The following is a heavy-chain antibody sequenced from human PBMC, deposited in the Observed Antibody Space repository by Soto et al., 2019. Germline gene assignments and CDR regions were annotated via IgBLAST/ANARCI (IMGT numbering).Heavy chain of an antibody. CDR3: ARDRDTVTHGYGMDV. J-gene: IGHJ6*02. CDR1: GFTFSSYS. V-gene: IGHV3-21*01. Sequence: EVQLVESGGGLVKPGGSLRLSCAASGFTFSSYSMNWVRQAPGKGPEWVSSISSSSSYIYYADSVKGRFTISRDNAKNSLYLQMNSLRAEDTAVYYCARDRDTVTHGYGMDVWGQGTTVTVSS. CDR2: ISSSSSYI. D-gene: IGHD4-17*01.